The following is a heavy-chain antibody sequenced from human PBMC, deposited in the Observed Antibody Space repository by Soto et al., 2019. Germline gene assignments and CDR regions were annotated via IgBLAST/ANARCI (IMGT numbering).Heavy chain of an antibody. J-gene: IGHJ5*02. CDR3: GSGTFQEHGDYNVAFWENWFDP. V-gene: IGHV3-49*03. CDR2: IRSKAYGGTT. D-gene: IGHD4-17*01. Sequence: GGSLRLSCTASGFTFGDYAMSWFRQAPGKGLEWVGFIRSKAYGGTTEYAASVKGRFTISRDDSKSIAYLQMNSLKTEDTAVYYCGSGTFQEHGDYNVAFWENWFDPWGQGTLVTVSS. CDR1: GFTFGDYA.